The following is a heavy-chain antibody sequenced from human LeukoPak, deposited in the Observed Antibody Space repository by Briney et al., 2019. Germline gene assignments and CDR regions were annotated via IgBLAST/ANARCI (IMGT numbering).Heavy chain of an antibody. Sequence: GGSLRLSCAASGFTFSDYYMSWIRQAPGKGLEWVSHISSSGSTIYYADSVKGRFTISRDNAKNSLYLQINSLRAEDTAVHYCARSLKGYSSSSDYWGQGTLVTVSS. CDR3: ARSLKGYSSSSDY. CDR1: GFTFSDYY. J-gene: IGHJ4*02. V-gene: IGHV3-11*01. D-gene: IGHD6-6*01. CDR2: ISSSGSTI.